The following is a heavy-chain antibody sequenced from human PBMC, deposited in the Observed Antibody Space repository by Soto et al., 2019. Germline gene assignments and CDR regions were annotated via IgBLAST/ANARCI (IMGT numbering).Heavy chain of an antibody. CDR1: GFTFSSYS. D-gene: IGHD3-10*01. Sequence: GGSLRLSCAASGFTFSSYSMNWVRQAPGKGLEWVSYISSSSSTIYYADSVKGRFTISRDNAKNSLYLQMNSLRAEDTAVYYCASVPYGSGSSYYYYYMDVWGKGTTVTVSS. CDR3: ASVPYGSGSSYYYYYMDV. CDR2: ISSSSSTI. J-gene: IGHJ6*03. V-gene: IGHV3-48*01.